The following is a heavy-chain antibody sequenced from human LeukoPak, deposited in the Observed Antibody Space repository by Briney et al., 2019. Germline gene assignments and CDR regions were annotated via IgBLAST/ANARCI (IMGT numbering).Heavy chain of an antibody. D-gene: IGHD3-22*01. J-gene: IGHJ6*02. CDR1: GGSFSGYY. CDR2: INHSGST. Sequence: PSETLSLTCAVYGGSFSGYYWSWIRQPPGKGLEWIGEINHSGSTNYNPSLKSRVTISVDTSKNHFSLKLSSVTAADTAVYYCARGRRYYDTSGTVYYDAMDVWGQGTTVTVSS. CDR3: ARGRRYYDTSGTVYYDAMDV. V-gene: IGHV4-34*01.